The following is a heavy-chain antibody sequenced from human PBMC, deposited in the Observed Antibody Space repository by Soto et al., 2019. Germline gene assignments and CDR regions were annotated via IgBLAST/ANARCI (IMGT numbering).Heavy chain of an antibody. CDR3: ARDKDRQQLGGNYYYSMDV. D-gene: IGHD3-3*02. V-gene: IGHV1-69*05. J-gene: IGHJ6*02. CDR1: GGTFRTNA. Sequence: QVQLVQSGAEVKKPGSSVKISCKASGGTFRTNAFSWVRQAPGQGLEWMGGIIPIFPTPDYAQKFQGRVTXTXDXXTTTTYRERSSLRSEDTAIYYCARDKDRQQLGGNYYYSMDVWGQGTTVTVSS. CDR2: IIPIFPTP.